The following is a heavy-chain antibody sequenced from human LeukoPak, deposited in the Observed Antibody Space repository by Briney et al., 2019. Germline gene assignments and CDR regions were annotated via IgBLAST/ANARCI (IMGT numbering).Heavy chain of an antibody. D-gene: IGHD1-7*01. J-gene: IGHJ4*02. V-gene: IGHV3-30*18. CDR3: AKDLSNGYNWNWAYFDY. CDR1: GFTFSSYG. Sequence: GGSLRLSCAASGFTFSSYGMHWVRQAPGKGLEWVAVISYDGSNKYYADSVKGRFTISRDNSKNTLYLQMNSLRAEDTAVYYCAKDLSNGYNWNWAYFDYWGQGTLVTVSS. CDR2: ISYDGSNK.